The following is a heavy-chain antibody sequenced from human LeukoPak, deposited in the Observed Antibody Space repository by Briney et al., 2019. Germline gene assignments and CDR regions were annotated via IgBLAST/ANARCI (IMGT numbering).Heavy chain of an antibody. CDR3: ARVGGANYVVVTAEDYYYGMDV. Sequence: SVKVSCKASGGTFSSYAISWVRQAPGQGLEWMGGIIPIFGTANYAQKFQGRVTITADESRSTAYMELSSLRSEDTAVYYCARVGGANYVVVTAEDYYYGMDVWGQGTTVTVSS. J-gene: IGHJ6*02. CDR1: GGTFSSYA. V-gene: IGHV1-69*13. CDR2: IIPIFGTA. D-gene: IGHD2-21*02.